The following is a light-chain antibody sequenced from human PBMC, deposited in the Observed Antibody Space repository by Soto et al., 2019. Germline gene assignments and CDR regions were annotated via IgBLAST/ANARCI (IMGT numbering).Light chain of an antibody. CDR1: SSDVGGYNY. CDR3: SSYTSSSIDDV. CDR2: EFS. Sequence: QSALTQPASVSVSPGQSITISCTGTSSDVGGYNYVSWYQQHPGKAPKLMIYEFSNRPSGVSNRFSGSKSGNTASLTISGLQAEDEADYYCSSYTSSSIDDVFGTGTKLNVL. J-gene: IGLJ1*01. V-gene: IGLV2-14*01.